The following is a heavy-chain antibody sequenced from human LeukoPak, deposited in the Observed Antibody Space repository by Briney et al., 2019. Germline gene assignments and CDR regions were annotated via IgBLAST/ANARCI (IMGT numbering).Heavy chain of an antibody. V-gene: IGHV3-53*01. CDR1: GFTVITND. CDR3: ARGVEPLAANTLVY. Sequence: GGSLRLSCAASGFTVITNDMTWVRQAPGKGLEWVSVPYSDGNTKYADSVQGRFTISRDNSKNTLYLEMNSLSPDDTAVYYCARGVEPLAANTLVYWRQGTLVTVSS. J-gene: IGHJ4*02. D-gene: IGHD3-16*01. CDR2: PYSDGNT.